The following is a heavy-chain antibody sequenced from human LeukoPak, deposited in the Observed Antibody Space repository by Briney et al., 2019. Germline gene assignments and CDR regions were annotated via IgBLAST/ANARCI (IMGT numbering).Heavy chain of an antibody. CDR3: AREGRFRSWGGSGSLDY. V-gene: IGHV3-21*01. CDR1: GFTFSSYS. D-gene: IGHD3-10*01. J-gene: IGHJ4*02. CDR2: ISSSSSYM. Sequence: PGGSLRLSCVASGFTFSSYSVNWVRQAPGKGLEWVSSISSSSSYMFYADSVEGRFTISRDNARNSLYLQMNCLRAEDTAVYFCAREGRFRSWGGSGSLDYWGQGTLVTVSS.